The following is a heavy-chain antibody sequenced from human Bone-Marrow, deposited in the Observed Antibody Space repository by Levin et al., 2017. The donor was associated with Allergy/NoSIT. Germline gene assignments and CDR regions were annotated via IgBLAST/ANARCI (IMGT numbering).Heavy chain of an antibody. CDR2: IYPGGST. CDR3: ARNSAREIALAGSGWFDP. J-gene: IGHJ5*02. V-gene: IGHV4-30-2*01. Sequence: PSETLSLTCAVSGGSISSGDYSWSWIRQPPGKGLEWIGFIYPGGSTSYNPSLKSRVTISVDGSNNHFSLKLTSVTAAATAVYYCARNSAREIALAGSGWFDPWGQGTLVTV. CDR1: GGSISSGDYS. D-gene: IGHD2-15*01.